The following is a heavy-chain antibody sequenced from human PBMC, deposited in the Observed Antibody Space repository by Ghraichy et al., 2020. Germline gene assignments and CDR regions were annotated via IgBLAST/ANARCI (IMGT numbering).Heavy chain of an antibody. D-gene: IGHD5-24*01. CDR2: INGRSTFI. CDR3: AKDGIVGSYNYPEVFDH. J-gene: IGHJ4*02. Sequence: GGSLRLSCVASGFAFSSYTMHWVRQAPGKAPEWISSINGRSTFIYHADSMKSRFTVSRDNAKRSLYLEMNSLGPEDTAVYFCAKDGIVGSYNYPEVFDHWGQGTLVAVSA. CDR1: GFAFSSYT. V-gene: IGHV3-21*01.